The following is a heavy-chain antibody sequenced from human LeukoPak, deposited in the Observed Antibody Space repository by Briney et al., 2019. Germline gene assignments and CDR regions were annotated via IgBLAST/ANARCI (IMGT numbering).Heavy chain of an antibody. Sequence: SETLSLTCTVSGGSVSSYYWSWIRQPPGKGLEWIGYIYYSGSTNYNPSLKSRVTISVDTSRNQFSLNLSSVTAADTAVYYCARAWFGESAYTFDYWGQGTLVTVSS. CDR2: IYYSGST. D-gene: IGHD3-10*01. CDR3: ARAWFGESAYTFDY. CDR1: GGSVSSYY. J-gene: IGHJ4*02. V-gene: IGHV4-59*02.